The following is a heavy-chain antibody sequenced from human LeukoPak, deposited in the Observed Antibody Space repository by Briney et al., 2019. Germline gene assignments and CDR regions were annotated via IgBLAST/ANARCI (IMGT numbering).Heavy chain of an antibody. CDR1: GFTFSSYA. V-gene: IGHV3-23*01. J-gene: IGHJ4*02. CDR3: ANVRDGRGSGSYQGYFDY. D-gene: IGHD3-10*01. CDR2: ISGSGGST. Sequence: GGSLRLSCAASGFTFSSYAMSWVRQAPGKGLEWVSAISGSGGSTYYADSVKGRFTISRDNSKNTLYLQMNSLRAEDTAVYYCANVRDGRGSGSYQGYFDYWGQGTLVTVSS.